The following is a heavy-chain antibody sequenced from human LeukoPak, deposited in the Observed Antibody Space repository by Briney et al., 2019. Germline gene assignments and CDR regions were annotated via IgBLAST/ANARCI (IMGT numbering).Heavy chain of an antibody. Sequence: SVKVSCKASGGTFSSYAISWVRQAPGQGLEWMGRIIPILGIANYAQKFQGRVTITADKSTSTAYMELSSLRPEDTAVYYCARDDILTGYSPRFDYWGQGTLVTVSS. D-gene: IGHD3-9*01. CDR1: GGTFSSYA. CDR2: IIPILGIA. CDR3: ARDDILTGYSPRFDY. J-gene: IGHJ4*02. V-gene: IGHV1-69*04.